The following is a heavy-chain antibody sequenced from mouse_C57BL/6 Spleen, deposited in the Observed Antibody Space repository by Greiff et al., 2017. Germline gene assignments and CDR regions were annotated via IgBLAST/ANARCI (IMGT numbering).Heavy chain of an antibody. CDR2: ISSGSSTI. Sequence: DVKLVESGGGLVKPGGSLKLSCAASGFTFSDYGMHWVRQAPEKGLEWVAYISSGSSTIYYADTVKGRFTISRDNAKNTLFLQMTSLRSEDTAMYYGARFGRWYFDYWGQGTTLTVSS. V-gene: IGHV5-17*01. D-gene: IGHD1-1*01. CDR1: GFTFSDYG. J-gene: IGHJ2*01. CDR3: ARFGRWYFDY.